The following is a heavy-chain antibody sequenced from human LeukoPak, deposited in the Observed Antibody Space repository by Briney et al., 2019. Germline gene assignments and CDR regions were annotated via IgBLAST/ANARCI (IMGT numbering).Heavy chain of an antibody. CDR2: ISAYNGNT. D-gene: IGHD6-19*01. J-gene: IGHJ4*02. V-gene: IGHV1-18*01. CDR3: TRKQWVEYYFDS. CDR1: GYTFTSYG. Sequence: ASVKVSCKASGYTFTSYGISWVRQAPGQGLEWMGWISAYNGNTNYAQKLQGRVTMTTDTSTSTAYMELRSLRSDDTAVYYCTRKQWVEYYFDSWGQGTLVTVSS.